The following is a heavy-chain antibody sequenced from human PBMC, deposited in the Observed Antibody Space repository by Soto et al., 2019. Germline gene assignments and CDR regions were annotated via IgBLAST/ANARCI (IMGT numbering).Heavy chain of an antibody. J-gene: IGHJ6*02. V-gene: IGHV3-7*01. CDR2: IKQDGSEK. D-gene: IGHD3-10*01. CDR3: ARDNEGLLWFGEFYGMDV. Sequence: EVQLVESGGGLVQPGGSLRLSCAASGFTFSSYWMSWVRQAPGKGLEWVANIKQDGSEKYYVDSVKGRFTISRDNAKNSLYLQMNSLRAEDTAVYYCARDNEGLLWFGEFYGMDVWGQGTTVTVSS. CDR1: GFTFSSYW.